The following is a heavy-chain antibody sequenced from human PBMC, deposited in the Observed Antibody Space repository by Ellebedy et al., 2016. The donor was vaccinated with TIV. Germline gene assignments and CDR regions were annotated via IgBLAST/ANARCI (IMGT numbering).Heavy chain of an antibody. V-gene: IGHV1-58*02. CDR3: AREFSALWFGESLSGMDV. J-gene: IGHJ6*02. D-gene: IGHD3-10*01. CDR1: GFTFTSSA. Sequence: ASVKVSCKASGFTFTSSAMQWVRQARGQRLEWIGWIVVGSGNTNYAQKFQERVTITRDMSTSTAYMELSSLRSEDTAVYYCAREFSALWFGESLSGMDVWGQGTTVTVPS. CDR2: IVVGSGNT.